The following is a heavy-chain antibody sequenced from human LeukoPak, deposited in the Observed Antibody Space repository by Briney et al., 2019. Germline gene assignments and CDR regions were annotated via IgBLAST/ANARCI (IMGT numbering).Heavy chain of an antibody. D-gene: IGHD3-10*01. CDR1: GFTFSSYW. CDR2: IEQDGSEK. V-gene: IGHV3-7*01. CDR3: ARGVELLWFGESEYYFDY. Sequence: GGSLRLSCAASGFTFSSYWMSWVRQAPGKGLEWVANIEQDGSEKYYVDSVKGRFTISRDNAKNSLYLQMNSLRAEDTAVYYCARGVELLWFGESEYYFDYWGQGTLVTVSS. J-gene: IGHJ4*02.